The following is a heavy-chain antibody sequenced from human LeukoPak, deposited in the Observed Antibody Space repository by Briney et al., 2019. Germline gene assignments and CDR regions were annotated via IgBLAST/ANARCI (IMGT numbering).Heavy chain of an antibody. CDR1: GGSISSSNW. V-gene: IGHV4-4*02. J-gene: IGHJ3*02. CDR2: IYHSGST. Sequence: SGTLSLTCDVSGGSISSSNWWSWVRQPAGKGLEWIGEIYHSGSTNYNPSLKSRVTISVDKSKNQFSLKLSSVTAADTAVYYCATRFTGDAFYIWGQGTMVTVSS. CDR3: ATRFTGDAFYI. D-gene: IGHD3-16*01.